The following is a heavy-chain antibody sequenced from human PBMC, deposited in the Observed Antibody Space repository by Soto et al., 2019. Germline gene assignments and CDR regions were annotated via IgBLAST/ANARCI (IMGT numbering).Heavy chain of an antibody. J-gene: IGHJ4*02. Sequence: EVQLVEPGGGLVQSGGSLRLSCAASGFTFSSYWMHWVRQAPGKGLVWVSRINSDGSSTSYADSVKGRFTISRDNAKNTLYLQMNSLRVEDTAVYYCAREYSSSRYFDYWGQGTLVTVSS. CDR1: GFTFSSYW. CDR2: INSDGSST. CDR3: AREYSSSRYFDY. V-gene: IGHV3-74*01. D-gene: IGHD6-13*01.